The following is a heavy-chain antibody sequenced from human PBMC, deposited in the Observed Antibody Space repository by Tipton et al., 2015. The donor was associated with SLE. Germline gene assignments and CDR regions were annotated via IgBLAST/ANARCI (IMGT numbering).Heavy chain of an antibody. CDR2: INHSGST. J-gene: IGHJ4*02. CDR1: GGSFSGYY. V-gene: IGHV4-34*01. D-gene: IGHD5-18*01. CDR3: ARGVYSYVYYFDY. Sequence: TLSLTCAVYGGSFSGYYWSWIRQPPGKGLEWIGEINHSGSTNYNPSLKNRVTISVDTSKNQFSLKLSSVTAADTAVYYCARGVYSYVYYFDYWGQGTLVTVSS.